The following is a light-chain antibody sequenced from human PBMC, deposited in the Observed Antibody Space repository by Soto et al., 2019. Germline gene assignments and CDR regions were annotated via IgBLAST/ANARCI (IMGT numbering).Light chain of an antibody. V-gene: IGKV3-15*01. CDR1: QSISIK. Sequence: IVTTQPPSILVVSPGERATLSCRASQSISIKLAWYQQKPGQAPRLLIYAASTRATGIPARFSGSGSGTDFTLTIKSLEPEDFAVYYCQKYETCWTFGQGTKVDIK. J-gene: IGKJ1*01. CDR3: QKYETCWT. CDR2: AAS.